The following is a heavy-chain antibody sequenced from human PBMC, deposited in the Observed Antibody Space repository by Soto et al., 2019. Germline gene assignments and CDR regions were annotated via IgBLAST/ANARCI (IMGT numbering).Heavy chain of an antibody. CDR1: GGSMTSYY. CDR2: IYISGLT. J-gene: IGHJ5*02. D-gene: IGHD3-16*02. Sequence: QVQLQESGPGQVKSSETLSLTCTVSGGSMTSYYWRWIRKSAGKGLEWIGRIYISGLTNYNPSLDSRVTMSVDTSKNQFSLRLSSVTAAYTAVDYCVRDKGSYQETWFDPWGQGILVSVSS. CDR3: VRDKGSYQETWFDP. V-gene: IGHV4-4*07.